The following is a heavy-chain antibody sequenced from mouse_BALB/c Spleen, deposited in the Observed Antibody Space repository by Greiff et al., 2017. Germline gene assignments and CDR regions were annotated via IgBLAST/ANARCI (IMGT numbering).Heavy chain of an antibody. CDR2: IDPANGNT. V-gene: IGHV14-3*02. Sequence: EVQLQQSGAELVKPGASVKLSCTASGFNIKDSYMHWVKQRPEQGLEWIGRIDPANGNTKYDPKFQGKATMTADTSSNTACMQLSSLTSEDTAVYYGAIRTGANAMDYWGQGTSVTVSA. J-gene: IGHJ4*01. CDR1: GFNIKDSY. D-gene: IGHD1-1*01. CDR3: AIRTGANAMDY.